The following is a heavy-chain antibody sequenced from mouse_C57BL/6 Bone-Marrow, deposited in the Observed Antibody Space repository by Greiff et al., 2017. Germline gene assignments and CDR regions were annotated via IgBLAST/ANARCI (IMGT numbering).Heavy chain of an antibody. CDR2: INPNNGGT. CDR1: GYTFTDYY. V-gene: IGHV1-26*01. Sequence: EVKLQQSGPELVKPGASVKISCKASGYTFTDYYMNWVKQSHGKSLEWIGDINPNNGGTSYNQKFKGKATLTVDKSSSTAYMVLRSLTSEDSAVYYCAAITTVVATGYFDVWGTGTTVTVSS. D-gene: IGHD1-1*01. J-gene: IGHJ1*03. CDR3: AAITTVVATGYFDV.